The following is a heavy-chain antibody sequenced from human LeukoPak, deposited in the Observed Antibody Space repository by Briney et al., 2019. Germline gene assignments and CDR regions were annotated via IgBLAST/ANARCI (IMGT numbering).Heavy chain of an antibody. D-gene: IGHD3-10*01. CDR2: INAGNGNT. CDR3: ARALITMVRGVMIPPLGY. V-gene: IGHV1-3*01. Sequence: ASVKVSCKASGYTFTSYAMHWVRQAPGQRLEWMGWINAGNGNTKYSQKFQGRVTITRDTSASTAYMELSNLRSGDAAVYYCARALITMVRGVMIPPLGYWGQGTLVTVSS. CDR1: GYTFTSYA. J-gene: IGHJ4*02.